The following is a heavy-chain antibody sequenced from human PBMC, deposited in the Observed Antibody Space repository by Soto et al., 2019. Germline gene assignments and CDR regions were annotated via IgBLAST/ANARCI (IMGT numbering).Heavy chain of an antibody. V-gene: IGHV3-30*18. CDR3: AKDVLRFLEWLAFYGMDV. CDR2: ISYDGSNK. CDR1: GFTFSSYG. Sequence: QVQLVESGGGVVQPGRSLRLSCAASGFTFSSYGMHWVRQAPGKGLEWVGVISYDGSNKYYADSVKGRFTISRDNSKNTLYLQMNSLRAEDTAVYYCAKDVLRFLEWLAFYGMDVWGQGTTVTVSS. D-gene: IGHD3-3*01. J-gene: IGHJ6*02.